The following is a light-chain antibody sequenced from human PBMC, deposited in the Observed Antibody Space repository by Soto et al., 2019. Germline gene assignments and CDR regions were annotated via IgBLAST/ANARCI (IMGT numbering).Light chain of an antibody. V-gene: IGKV3-20*01. CDR1: QSVSSSY. J-gene: IGKJ1*01. Sequence: EIVLTQSPGTLSLSPGERATLSCRASQSVSSSYLAWYQQKPGQAPRLLIYGASGRATDIPDRFSGSGSGTDFILTISRLEPEDFAVYYCQQYGSSPRTFGQGTKVEIK. CDR3: QQYGSSPRT. CDR2: GAS.